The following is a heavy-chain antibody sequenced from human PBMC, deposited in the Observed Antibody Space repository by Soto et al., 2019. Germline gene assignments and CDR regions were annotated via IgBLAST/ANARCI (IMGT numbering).Heavy chain of an antibody. J-gene: IGHJ4*02. CDR3: ARAPLWFGELELDY. D-gene: IGHD3-10*01. V-gene: IGHV1-3*01. CDR1: GYTFXSYA. CDR2: INAGNGNT. Sequence: ASVKVSCKASGYTFXSYAMHWVRQAPGQRLEWMGWINAGNGNTKYSQKFQGRVTITRDTSASTAYMELSSLRSEDTAVYYCARAPLWFGELELDYWGQGTLVTVSS.